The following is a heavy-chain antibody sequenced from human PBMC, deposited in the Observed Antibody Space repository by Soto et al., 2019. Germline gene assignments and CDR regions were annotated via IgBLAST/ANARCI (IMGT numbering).Heavy chain of an antibody. CDR2: IYHSGST. V-gene: IGHV4-30-2*01. Sequence: SETLSLTCAVSGGSISSGGYSWSWIRQPPGKGLEWIGYIYHSGSTYYNPSLKSRVTISVDRSKNQFSLKLSSVTAADTAVYYCARESPYYYDSSGYSGYGAFDIWGQGTIVTVS. CDR3: ARESPYYYDSSGYSGYGAFDI. J-gene: IGHJ3*02. D-gene: IGHD3-22*01. CDR1: GGSISSGGYS.